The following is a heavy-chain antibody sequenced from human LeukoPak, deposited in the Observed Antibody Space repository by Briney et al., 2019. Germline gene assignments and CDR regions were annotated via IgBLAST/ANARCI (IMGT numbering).Heavy chain of an antibody. CDR1: GGSISSYY. Sequence: PSETLSLTCTVSGGSISSYYWSWIRQPPGKGLEWIGYIYYSGSTNYNPSLKSRVTISVDTSKNQFSLKLSSVTAADTAVYYCARGRAMVPYYYYMDVWGKGTTVTVSS. V-gene: IGHV4-59*01. J-gene: IGHJ6*03. CDR3: ARGRAMVPYYYYMDV. CDR2: IYYSGST. D-gene: IGHD5-18*01.